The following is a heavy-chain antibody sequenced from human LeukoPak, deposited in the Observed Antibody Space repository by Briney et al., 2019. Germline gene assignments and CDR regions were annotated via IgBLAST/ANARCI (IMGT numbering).Heavy chain of an antibody. J-gene: IGHJ4*02. V-gene: IGHV4-59*01. CDR2: IYYSGIT. D-gene: IGHD3-22*01. CDR3: ARLRALSYYDSSGDLYYFEY. CDR1: GGSISSYY. Sequence: PSETLSLTCTVSGGSISSYYWSWLRQPPGKGLEWIGFIYYSGITDYNPSLKSRVTISVDTSKNQFSLKLTSVTAADTAVYYCARLRALSYYDSSGDLYYFEYWGQGILVTVSS.